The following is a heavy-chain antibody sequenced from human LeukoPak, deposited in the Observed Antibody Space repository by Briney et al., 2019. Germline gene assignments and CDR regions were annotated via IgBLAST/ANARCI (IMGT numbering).Heavy chain of an antibody. D-gene: IGHD4-17*01. Sequence: GSSVTVSCKASGGTFSSYAISWVRQAPGQGLEWMGGIIPIFGTANYAQKFQGRVTITADESTSTAYMELSSLRSEDTAVYYCARGGSYGDDYGDYYYYGMDVWGQGTTVTVSS. CDR2: IIPIFGTA. CDR1: GGTFSSYA. J-gene: IGHJ6*02. CDR3: ARGGSYGDDYGDYYYYGMDV. V-gene: IGHV1-69*01.